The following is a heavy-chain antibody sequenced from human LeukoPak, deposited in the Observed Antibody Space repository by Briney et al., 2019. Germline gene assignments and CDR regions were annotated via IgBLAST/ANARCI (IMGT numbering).Heavy chain of an antibody. CDR2: IYYSGST. V-gene: IGHV4-39*01. Sequence: PSETLSLTCTVSGGSISGSSYYWGWIRQPPGKGLEWIGSIYYSGSTYYNPSLKSRVTISVDTSKNQFSLKLSSVTAADTAVYYCARSYRSAPFDYWGQGTLVTVSS. CDR3: ARSYRSAPFDY. D-gene: IGHD3-10*01. CDR1: GGSISGSSYY. J-gene: IGHJ4*02.